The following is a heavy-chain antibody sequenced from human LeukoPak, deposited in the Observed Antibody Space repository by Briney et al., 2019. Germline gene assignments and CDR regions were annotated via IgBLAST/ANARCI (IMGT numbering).Heavy chain of an antibody. CDR2: VNQDGSGK. CDR1: GFTFSSAW. D-gene: IGHD5-12*01. V-gene: IGHV3-7*01. J-gene: IGHJ4*02. CDR3: ARSRSGYYEDY. Sequence: GGSLRLSCAASGFTFSSAWMSWVRQAPGKGLEGVANVNQDGSGKYYVDSVKGRFTISKDNAKNSLYLQMNSLSAEDTAVYYCARSRSGYYEDYWGQGTLVTVSS.